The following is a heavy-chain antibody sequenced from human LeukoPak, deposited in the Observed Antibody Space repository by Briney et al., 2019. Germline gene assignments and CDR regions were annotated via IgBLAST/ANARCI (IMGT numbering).Heavy chain of an antibody. CDR2: MNPNSGNT. D-gene: IGHD3-10*01. J-gene: IGHJ4*02. V-gene: IGHV1-8*01. Sequence: ASVKVSCKASGYTFTSYDINWVRQATGQGLEWMGWMNPNSGNTGYAQKFQGRVTMTRNTSISTAYMELSSLRSEDTAVYYCARKVGGSGSYPGEFDYWGQGTLVTVSS. CDR3: ARKVGGSGSYPGEFDY. CDR1: GYTFTSYD.